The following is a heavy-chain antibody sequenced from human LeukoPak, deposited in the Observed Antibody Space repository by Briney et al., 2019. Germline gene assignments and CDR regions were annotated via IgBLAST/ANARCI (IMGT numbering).Heavy chain of an antibody. V-gene: IGHV3-30*18. CDR2: ISYDGSNK. Sequence: VGSLRLSCAASAFTFSDYYMSWIRQAPGKGLEWVAVISYDGSNKYYADSVKRRLTISRENSKNTLYLQMTRLRAEETAVYYCAKDLRLNYYDSSGYYPIPSDYSGQGTLVTVSS. J-gene: IGHJ4*02. CDR1: AFTFSDYY. CDR3: AKDLRLNYYDSSGYYPIPSDY. D-gene: IGHD3-22*01.